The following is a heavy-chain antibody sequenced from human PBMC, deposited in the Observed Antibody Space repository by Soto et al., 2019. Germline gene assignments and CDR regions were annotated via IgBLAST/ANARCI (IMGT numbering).Heavy chain of an antibody. CDR3: AREPRYCRGGSCSITGDAYYI. V-gene: IGHV3-66*01. D-gene: IGHD2-15*01. CDR2: ISNRGDT. J-gene: IGHJ3*02. Sequence: GGSLRLSCTASGFIVSDTYVNWVRQAPGKGLEWVSVISNRGDTHYADSVRGRFSLSRDISDNTLHLQMNNLRVEDTAVYYCAREPRYCRGGSCSITGDAYYIWGQGTMVPVS. CDR1: GFIVSDTY.